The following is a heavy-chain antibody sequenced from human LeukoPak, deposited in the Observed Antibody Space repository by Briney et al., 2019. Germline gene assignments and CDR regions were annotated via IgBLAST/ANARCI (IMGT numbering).Heavy chain of an antibody. D-gene: IGHD6-19*01. CDR2: ISAYNGKT. CDR1: GYTFTNYY. CDR3: ARTGGWLSTSRHFDY. V-gene: IGHV1-18*01. Sequence: ASVKVSCKASGYTFTNYYITWVRQAPGQGLEWVGWISAYNGKTNYAQKLQGRVTMTTDTSTSTAYMELRSLRSDDTAVYYCARTGGWLSTSRHFDYWGQGTLVTVSS. J-gene: IGHJ4*02.